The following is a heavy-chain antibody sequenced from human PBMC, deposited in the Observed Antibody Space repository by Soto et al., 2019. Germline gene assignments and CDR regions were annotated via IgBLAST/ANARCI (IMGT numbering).Heavy chain of an antibody. CDR2: INIDGSEK. CDR3: ARDGSTSWYSYDYHGMDV. CDR1: GFTFRTYW. D-gene: IGHD5-18*01. V-gene: IGHV3-7*05. Sequence: EVQLVESGGGLVQPGGSLRLSCAASGFTFRTYWLSWVRQVPGKGLEWVANINIDGSEKNYVESVKGRFTISRDNARNSLYLQMSSLRAEDTALYYCARDGSTSWYSYDYHGMDVWGQGTTVTVSS. J-gene: IGHJ6*02.